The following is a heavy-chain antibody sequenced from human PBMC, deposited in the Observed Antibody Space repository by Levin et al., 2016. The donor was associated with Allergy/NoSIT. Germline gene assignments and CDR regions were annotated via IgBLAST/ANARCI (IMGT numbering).Heavy chain of an antibody. Sequence: GESLKISCAASGFTFSSYSMNWVRQAPGKGLEWVSRITASASSSYYADSVKGRFTISRDNSKDTLYLQMNSLRVEDTATYYCAKDQSRNSGWDPGEFDYWGQGALVTVSS. V-gene: IGHV3-23*01. D-gene: IGHD6-19*01. J-gene: IGHJ4*02. CDR1: GFTFSSYS. CDR3: AKDQSRNSGWDPGEFDY. CDR2: ITASASSS.